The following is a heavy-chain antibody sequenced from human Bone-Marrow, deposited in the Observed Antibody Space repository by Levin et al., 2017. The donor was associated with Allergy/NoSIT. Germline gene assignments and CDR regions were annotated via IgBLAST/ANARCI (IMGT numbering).Heavy chain of an antibody. CDR2: MWYDETKK. J-gene: IGHJ2*01. CDR1: GFNLSSFG. CDR3: ARDSRFLEWLSPGVGHFDV. D-gene: IGHD3-3*01. V-gene: IGHV3-33*01. Sequence: GGSLRLSCAASGFNLSSFGIHWVRQAPGKGLEWVTLMWYDETKKYFADSVRGRFTISRDNSKNTLFLQMNSLRVEDTAVYYCARDSRFLEWLSPGVGHFDVWGRGTLVSVSS.